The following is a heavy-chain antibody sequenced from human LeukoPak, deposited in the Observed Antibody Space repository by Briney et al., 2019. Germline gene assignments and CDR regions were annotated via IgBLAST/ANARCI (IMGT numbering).Heavy chain of an antibody. CDR3: AREARVVPAAIGAFDI. Sequence: GGSLRLSCAASGFTFSSYAMHWVRQAPGKGLEWVAVISYGGSNKYYADSVKGRFTISRDNSKNTLYLQMNSLRAEDTAVYYCAREARVVPAAIGAFDIWGQGTMVTVSS. V-gene: IGHV3-30-3*01. CDR1: GFTFSSYA. CDR2: ISYGGSNK. J-gene: IGHJ3*02. D-gene: IGHD2-2*01.